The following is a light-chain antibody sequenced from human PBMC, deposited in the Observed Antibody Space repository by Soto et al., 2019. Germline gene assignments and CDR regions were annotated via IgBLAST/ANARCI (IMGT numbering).Light chain of an antibody. CDR2: GAS. J-gene: IGKJ2*01. V-gene: IGKV1-39*01. CDR3: QQSYRVPRT. Sequence: DIQMTQSPSSLPASVGDRISITCRASQSIGTYVSWYQQKPGKAPKLLIYGASNLQSGVPSRFSGSGSGIGFTLPISSLQPEDFATSYCQQSYRVPRTFGQGTNVEIK. CDR1: QSIGTY.